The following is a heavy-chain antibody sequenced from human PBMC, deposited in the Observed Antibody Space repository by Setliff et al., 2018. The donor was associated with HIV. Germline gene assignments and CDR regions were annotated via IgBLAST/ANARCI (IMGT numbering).Heavy chain of an antibody. Sequence: PGESLKISCRASGYAFDNYWIGWVRQMPGKGLEWMGVIYPGDSVTRYGPSFQGQVTISADRSISTYLQWSSLKASDTAMYYCARLQFLEGYFLDVWGTGTTVTVSS. J-gene: IGHJ6*03. CDR3: ARLQFLEGYFLDV. V-gene: IGHV5-51*01. CDR2: IYPGDSVT. D-gene: IGHD3-3*01. CDR1: GYAFDNYW.